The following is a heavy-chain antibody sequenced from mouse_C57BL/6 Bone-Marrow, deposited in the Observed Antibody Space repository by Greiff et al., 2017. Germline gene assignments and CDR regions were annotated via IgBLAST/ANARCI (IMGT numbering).Heavy chain of an antibody. Sequence: VQLKQSGPELVKPGASVKISCKASGYTFTDYYMNWVKQSHGKSLEWIGDINPNNGGTSYNQKFKGKATLTVDKSSSTAYMELRSLTSEDSAVYYCARSHYDYYFDYWGQGTTLTVSS. CDR1: GYTFTDYY. CDR2: INPNNGGT. D-gene: IGHD2-4*01. J-gene: IGHJ2*01. V-gene: IGHV1-26*01. CDR3: ARSHYDYYFDY.